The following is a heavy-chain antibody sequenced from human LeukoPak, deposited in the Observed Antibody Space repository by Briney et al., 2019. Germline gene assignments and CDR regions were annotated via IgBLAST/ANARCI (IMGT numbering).Heavy chain of an antibody. CDR1: GGTLSSYA. CDR2: IIPIFGTA. CDR3: AREGSGMVRGVFDP. V-gene: IGHV1-69*06. D-gene: IGHD3-10*01. Sequence: GASVKVSCKPSGGTLSSYAISWVRQAPGQGLEPIGGIIPIFGTANYAQKFQGRVTITAAKSTSTAYMELSSVRSEDPAVYYCAREGSGMVRGVFDPWGQGTLVTVSS. J-gene: IGHJ5*02.